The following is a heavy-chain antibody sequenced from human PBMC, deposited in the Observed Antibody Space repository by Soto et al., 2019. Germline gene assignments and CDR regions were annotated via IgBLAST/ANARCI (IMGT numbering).Heavy chain of an antibody. CDR1: GYTFTSYG. CDR3: AREPQITPDGYNDAFDI. Sequence: ASVKVSCKASGYTFTSYGISWVRQAPGQGLEWMGWISAYNGNTNYAQKLQGRVTMTTDTSTSTAYMELRSLRSDDTAVYYWAREPQITPDGYNDAFDIWGQGTMVTVSS. V-gene: IGHV1-18*01. J-gene: IGHJ3*02. D-gene: IGHD5-12*01. CDR2: ISAYNGNT.